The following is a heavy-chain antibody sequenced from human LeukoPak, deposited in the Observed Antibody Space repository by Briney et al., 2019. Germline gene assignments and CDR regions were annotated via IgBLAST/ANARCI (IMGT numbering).Heavy chain of an antibody. D-gene: IGHD1-26*01. CDR1: GFTLSNFW. CDR2: INTDGSST. V-gene: IGHV3-74*01. J-gene: IGHJ3*01. Sequence: GGSLRLSCSASGFTLSNFWIHWVRQAPGRGLVWVSRINTDGSSTNYADSVKGRFAVSRDNAKNTLYLQMNSLRVEDTALYYCARVIGWDEPFDLWGQGTMVTVSS. CDR3: ARVIGWDEPFDL.